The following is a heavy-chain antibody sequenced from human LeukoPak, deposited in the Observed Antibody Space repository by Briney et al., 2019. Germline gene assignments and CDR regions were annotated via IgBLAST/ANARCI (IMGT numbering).Heavy chain of an antibody. V-gene: IGHV4-61*08. CDR2: IYYSGST. CDR1: GGSISSGGYS. D-gene: IGHD6-19*01. Sequence: SETLSLTCAVSGGSISSGGYSWSWIRQPPGKGLEWIGYIYYSGSTNYNPSLKSRVTISVDTSKNQFSLKLSSVTAADTAVYYCARGDSSGWYYYYYGMDVWGQGTTVTVSS. J-gene: IGHJ6*02. CDR3: ARGDSSGWYYYYYGMDV.